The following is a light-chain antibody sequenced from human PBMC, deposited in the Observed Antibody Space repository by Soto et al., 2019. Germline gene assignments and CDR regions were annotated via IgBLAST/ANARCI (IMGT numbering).Light chain of an antibody. CDR1: QSVSSY. V-gene: IGKV3-11*01. J-gene: IGKJ4*01. CDR2: DAS. Sequence: EIVLTQSPATLSLSPGERATLSCRASQSVSSYLAWYQQKPGQAPRLLIYDASNRATGIPARFSGSGSGTDFTLTISSLQSEDFAVYYCQHYTNWPLTFGGGTKVEIK. CDR3: QHYTNWPLT.